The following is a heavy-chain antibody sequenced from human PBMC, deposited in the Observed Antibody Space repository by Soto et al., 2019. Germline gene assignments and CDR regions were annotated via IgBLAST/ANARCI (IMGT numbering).Heavy chain of an antibody. CDR1: GGTFSSYA. Sequence: SVKVSCKASGGTFSSYAISWVRQAPGQGLEWMGGIIPIFGTANYAQKFQGRVTITADESTSTAYLELSSLRSDDTAVYYCAREVSGYDFDNWFDPWGQGTLVTVSS. CDR3: AREVSGYDFDNWFDP. V-gene: IGHV1-69*13. CDR2: IIPIFGTA. D-gene: IGHD5-12*01. J-gene: IGHJ5*02.